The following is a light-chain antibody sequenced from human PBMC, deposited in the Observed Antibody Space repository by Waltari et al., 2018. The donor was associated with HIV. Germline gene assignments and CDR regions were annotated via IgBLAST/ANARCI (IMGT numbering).Light chain of an antibody. J-gene: IGLJ3*02. Sequence: QSVLTQPHSASGTPGRRVSISCSAWGSNTGSQFVNWYQQLPVRAPKLLTYSKNQRPSGVPDRFSGSKSGTSASLAIGGLQSEDEADYYCAAWDDSLNAWVFGGWTKLTVL. CDR1: GSNTGSQF. CDR3: AAWDDSLNAWV. CDR2: SKN. V-gene: IGLV1-44*01.